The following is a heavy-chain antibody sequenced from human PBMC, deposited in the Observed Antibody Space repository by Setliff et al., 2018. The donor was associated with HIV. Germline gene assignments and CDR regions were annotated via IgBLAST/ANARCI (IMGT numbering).Heavy chain of an antibody. Sequence: SETLSLTCAVYGGSFTSYYWTWIRQAPGKDLEWIGEINHNGGTNYNPSLKSRVTISVDRSKNQFFLRLTSVTAADTAVYYCARYSTLTTNFDYWGQGTLVTVSS. CDR3: ARYSTLTTNFDY. J-gene: IGHJ4*02. V-gene: IGHV4-34*01. CDR1: GGSFTSYY. D-gene: IGHD4-17*01. CDR2: INHNGGT.